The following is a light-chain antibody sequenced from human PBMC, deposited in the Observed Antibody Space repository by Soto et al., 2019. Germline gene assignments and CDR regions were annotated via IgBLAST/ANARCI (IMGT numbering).Light chain of an antibody. CDR3: HQYGSSPFT. CDR2: GAS. V-gene: IGKV3-20*01. J-gene: IGKJ3*01. CDR1: QSVSSSK. Sequence: EGVLTQAPGTRSLSPGERATLSCRASQSVSSSKLAWYQQKPGQAPRLLIYGASSRATRIPDRFSGSGSGTDFTLTITRLEPEDFAVYFCHQYGSSPFTFGPGTKVDIK.